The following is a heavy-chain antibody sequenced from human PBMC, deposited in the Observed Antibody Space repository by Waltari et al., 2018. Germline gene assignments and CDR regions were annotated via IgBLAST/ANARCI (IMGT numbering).Heavy chain of an antibody. CDR2: IYTSGST. Sequence: QVQLQESGPGLVKPSETLSLTCTVSGGSISSSYWSWIRQPAGKGLEWIGRIYTSGSTNYNPSLKSRVTMSVDTSKNQFSLKLSSVTAADTAVYYCARDFIAAAGTPPNWYFDLWGRGTLVTVSS. D-gene: IGHD6-13*01. CDR1: GGSISSSY. J-gene: IGHJ2*01. V-gene: IGHV4-4*07. CDR3: ARDFIAAAGTPPNWYFDL.